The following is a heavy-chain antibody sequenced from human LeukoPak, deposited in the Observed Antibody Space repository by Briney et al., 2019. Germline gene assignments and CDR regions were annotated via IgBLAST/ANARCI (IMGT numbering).Heavy chain of an antibody. V-gene: IGHV3-15*01. CDR2: IKSKTDGGTT. J-gene: IGHJ4*02. Sequence: GGSLRLSCTASGFTFSSYAMNWVRQAPGKGLEWVGRIKSKTDGGTTDYAAPVKGRFTISRDDSKNTLYLQMNSLKTEDTAVYYCTTGRGELLNYWGQGTLVTVSS. CDR3: TTGRGELLNY. CDR1: GFTFSSYA. D-gene: IGHD1-26*01.